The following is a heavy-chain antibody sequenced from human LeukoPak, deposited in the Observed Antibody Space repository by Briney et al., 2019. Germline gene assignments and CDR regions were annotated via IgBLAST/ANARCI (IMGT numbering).Heavy chain of an antibody. Sequence: ASVKVSCKASGYTFTSYDINWVRQATGQGLEWMGWMNPNSGNTGYAQKFQGRVTMTRNTSISTAYMELSSLRSEDTAVYYCARDVNGGKPRYYYYYMDVWGKGTTVTVSS. CDR3: ARDVNGGKPRYYYYYMDV. V-gene: IGHV1-8*01. CDR1: GYTFTSYD. CDR2: MNPNSGNT. D-gene: IGHD4-23*01. J-gene: IGHJ6*03.